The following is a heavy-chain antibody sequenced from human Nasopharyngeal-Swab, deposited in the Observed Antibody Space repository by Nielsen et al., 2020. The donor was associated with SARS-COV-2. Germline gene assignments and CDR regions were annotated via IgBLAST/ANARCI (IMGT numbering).Heavy chain of an antibody. CDR3: ARHGGFWSGYSNYWYFDL. Sequence: GSLRLSCAVYGGSFSGYYWSWIRQPPGKGLEWIGEINHSGSTNYNPSLKSRVTISVDTSKNQFSLKLSSVTAADTAVYYCARHGGFWSGYSNYWYFDLWGRGTLVTVSS. J-gene: IGHJ2*01. CDR1: GGSFSGYY. D-gene: IGHD3-3*01. CDR2: INHSGST. V-gene: IGHV4-34*01.